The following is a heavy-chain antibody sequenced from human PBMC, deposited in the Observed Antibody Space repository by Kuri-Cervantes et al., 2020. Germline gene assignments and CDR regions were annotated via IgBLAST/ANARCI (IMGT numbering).Heavy chain of an antibody. Sequence: SVKVSCKASGYTFTSYAISWVRQAPGQGLEWMGGIIPIFGTANCAQKFQGRVTITADESTSTAYMELSSLRSEDTAVYYCARVDTAMVWGSYYFDYWGQGTLVTVSS. CDR3: ARVDTAMVWGSYYFDY. CDR2: IIPIFGTA. J-gene: IGHJ4*02. CDR1: GYTFTSYA. V-gene: IGHV1-69*13. D-gene: IGHD5-18*01.